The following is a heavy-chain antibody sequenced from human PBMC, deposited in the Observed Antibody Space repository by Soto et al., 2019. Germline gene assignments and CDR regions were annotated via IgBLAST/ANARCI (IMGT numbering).Heavy chain of an antibody. J-gene: IGHJ4*02. CDR3: ARVEYYDFWSGSRPLDY. CDR1: GFTFSSYW. V-gene: IGHV3-7*03. D-gene: IGHD3-3*01. Sequence: PGGSLRLSCAASGFTFSSYWMSWVRQAPGKGLEWVANIKQDGSEKYYVDSVKGRFTISRDNAKNSLYLQMNSLRAEDTAVYYCARVEYYDFWSGSRPLDYWGQGTLVTVSS. CDR2: IKQDGSEK.